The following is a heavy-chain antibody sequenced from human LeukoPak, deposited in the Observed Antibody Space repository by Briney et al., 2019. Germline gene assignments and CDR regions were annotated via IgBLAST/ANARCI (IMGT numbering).Heavy chain of an antibody. Sequence: SETLSLTCTVSGGSISSYYWSWIRQPAGKGLGWIGRIYTSGSTNYNPSLKSRVTMSVDTSKNQFSLKLSSVTAADTAVYYCARGGQPLLGNWFDPWGRGTLVTVSS. D-gene: IGHD2-21*02. V-gene: IGHV4-4*07. J-gene: IGHJ5*02. CDR1: GGSISSYY. CDR3: ARGGQPLLGNWFDP. CDR2: IYTSGST.